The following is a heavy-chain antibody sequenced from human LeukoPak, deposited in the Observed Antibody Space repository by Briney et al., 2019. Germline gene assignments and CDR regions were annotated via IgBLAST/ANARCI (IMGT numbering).Heavy chain of an antibody. CDR3: ARGKSSSSFSDFDI. CDR2: INPNSGGT. J-gene: IGHJ3*02. D-gene: IGHD6-6*01. V-gene: IGHV1-2*02. CDR1: GYTITDYY. Sequence: ASVKVSCKASGYTITDYYMHWVRQAPGQGLEWMGWINPNSGGTNYAQKFQGRVTMTRDTSISTAYMDLSRLRSDAATVYYCARGKSSSSFSDFDIWGQETMVTVSS.